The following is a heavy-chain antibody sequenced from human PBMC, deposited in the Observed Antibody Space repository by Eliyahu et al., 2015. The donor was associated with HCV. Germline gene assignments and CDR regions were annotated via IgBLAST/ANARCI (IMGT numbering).Heavy chain of an antibody. D-gene: IGHD5-24*01. CDR1: GXTFXXYA. Sequence: EVQXLESGGGLVQPGGSLXXSXAASGXTFXXYAMTWVRQAPGKGLGWVSAISGSGDSTYYADSVKGRFTISRDNSKNTLFLQMNSLRAEDTAVYYCAKMGWLPESLGWFDPWGQGTLVTVSS. V-gene: IGHV3-23*01. CDR3: AKMGWLPESLGWFDP. CDR2: ISGSGDST. J-gene: IGHJ5*02.